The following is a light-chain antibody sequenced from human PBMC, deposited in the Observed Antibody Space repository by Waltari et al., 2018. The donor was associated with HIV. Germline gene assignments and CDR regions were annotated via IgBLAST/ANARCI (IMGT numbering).Light chain of an antibody. CDR2: KDS. CDR3: QSADSSGTYPWV. V-gene: IGLV3-25*03. Sequence: SYELTQPPSVSVSPGQTARITCSGDALPKKYAYWYQQKPGQAPVLVIYKDSERPAGTPGRFSGSSSGTTVTLTISGVQAEDEADYDCQSADSSGTYPWVFGGGTKLTVL. J-gene: IGLJ3*02. CDR1: ALPKKY.